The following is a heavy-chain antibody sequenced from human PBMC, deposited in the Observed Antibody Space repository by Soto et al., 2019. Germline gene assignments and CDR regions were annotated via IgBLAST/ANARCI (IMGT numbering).Heavy chain of an antibody. V-gene: IGHV1-46*01. CDR3: ARTTGTSAFDV. CDR1: GFSFTSYY. CDR2: INPTGDRT. Sequence: QAQVVQLGAELTKPGASVKVTCTASGFSFTSYYMHCLRQAPGQGPEWMGMINPTGDRTTYAQRFQGTRTMTRDRCTGSVFMDLSSLRSQDTAVYACARTTGTSAFDVWVPGPLVNVSS. J-gene: IGHJ3*01. D-gene: IGHD1-1*01.